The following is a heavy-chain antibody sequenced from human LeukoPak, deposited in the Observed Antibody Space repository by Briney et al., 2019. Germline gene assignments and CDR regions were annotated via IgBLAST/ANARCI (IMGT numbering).Heavy chain of an antibody. J-gene: IGHJ6*03. Sequence: ASVKVSCKVSGYTLTELSMHWVRQAPGKGLEWMGGFDPEDGETIYAQKFQGRVTMTEDTSTDTAYMELSSLRSEDTAVYYCATGGVPAARSYYYYYYMDVWGKGTTVTISS. CDR2: FDPEDGET. V-gene: IGHV1-24*01. D-gene: IGHD2-2*01. CDR1: GYTLTELS. CDR3: ATGGVPAARSYYYYYYMDV.